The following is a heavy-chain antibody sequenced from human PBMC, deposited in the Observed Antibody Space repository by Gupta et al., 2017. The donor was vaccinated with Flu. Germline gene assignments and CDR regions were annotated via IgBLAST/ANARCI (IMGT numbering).Heavy chain of an antibody. D-gene: IGHD3-22*01. CDR3: ASSYYYDSSGYYGYFDY. V-gene: IGHV1-69*01. Sequence: AISWVRQAPGQGLEWMGGIIPIFGTANYAQKFQGRVTITADESTSTAYMELSSLRSEDTAVYYCASSYYYDSSGYYGYFDYWGQGTLVTVAS. CDR2: IIPIFGTA. CDR1: A. J-gene: IGHJ4*02.